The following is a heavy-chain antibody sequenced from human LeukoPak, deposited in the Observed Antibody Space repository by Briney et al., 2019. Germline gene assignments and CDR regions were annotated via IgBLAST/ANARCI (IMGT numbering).Heavy chain of an antibody. CDR1: GYTFTGYY. D-gene: IGHD2-2*01. CDR3: ARGDKDIVVVPAAEALDC. J-gene: IGHJ4*02. V-gene: IGHV1-2*02. CDR2: INPNSDGT. Sequence: ASVKVSCKASGYTFTGYYMHWVRQAPGQGLEWMGWINPNSDGTNYAQKFQGRVTMTRDTSISTAYMELSRLRSDDTAVYYCARGDKDIVVVPAAEALDCWGQGTLVTVSS.